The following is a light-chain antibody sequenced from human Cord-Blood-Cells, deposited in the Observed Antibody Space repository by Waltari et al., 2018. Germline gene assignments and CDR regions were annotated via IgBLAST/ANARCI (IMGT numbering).Light chain of an antibody. V-gene: IGLV2-23*01. J-gene: IGLJ3*02. CDR1: SRDVGSYNL. CDR3: CSYAGSSTV. Sequence: QSALTQPASVSGSPGQSITISCTGTSRDVGSYNLVSWYQQHPGQAPKLMIYEGSKRPSGVSNRFAGSKSGNTASLTISGLQAEDEADYYCCSYAGSSTVFGGGTELTVL. CDR2: EGS.